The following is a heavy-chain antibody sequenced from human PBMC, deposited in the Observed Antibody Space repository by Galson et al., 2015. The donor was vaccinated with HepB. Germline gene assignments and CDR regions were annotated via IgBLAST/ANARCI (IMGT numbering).Heavy chain of an antibody. V-gene: IGHV3-23*01. J-gene: IGHJ2*01. CDR1: GFTFSNFA. Sequence: SLRLSCAASGFTFSNFAMTWVRQAPGKGLEWVSSISNSGGDTYIADSVKGRFSISRDNSRNRLYLQMKSLRVEDTAVYYCAKDPMTTFTTGWYLDLWGRGTLVTVSS. CDR2: ISNSGGDT. D-gene: IGHD4-11*01. CDR3: AKDPMTTFTTGWYLDL.